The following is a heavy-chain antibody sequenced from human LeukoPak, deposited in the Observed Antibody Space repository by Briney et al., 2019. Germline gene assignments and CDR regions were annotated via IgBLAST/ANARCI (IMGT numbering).Heavy chain of an antibody. CDR2: IKEDGSTK. J-gene: IGHJ4*02. V-gene: IGHV3-7*01. CDR3: ATSDDSAATY. D-gene: IGHD6-25*01. Sequence: GGSLRLSCAASGFTFSSYAMSWVRQAPGKGLEWVANIKEDGSTKHYVDSVKGRFTISRDNAKNSLSLQMNCLRVEDTAVYYCATSDDSAATYWGQGTLVTVSS. CDR1: GFTFSSYA.